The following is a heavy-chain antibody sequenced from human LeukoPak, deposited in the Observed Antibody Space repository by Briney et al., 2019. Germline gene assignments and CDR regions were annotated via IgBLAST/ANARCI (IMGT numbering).Heavy chain of an antibody. J-gene: IGHJ4*02. Sequence: WSLRPSCVASGFEFNYYDTSCVRLAPGKGLEWVSSISSSRSYIYFADATKGRFTISRDNANSSVVLQMNSLRPEDTAVYYCARRGGLSSGRGFDHWGQGTLVTVSS. V-gene: IGHV3-21*01. CDR2: ISSSRSYI. CDR1: GFEFNYYD. CDR3: ARRGGLSSGRGFDH. D-gene: IGHD3-16*01.